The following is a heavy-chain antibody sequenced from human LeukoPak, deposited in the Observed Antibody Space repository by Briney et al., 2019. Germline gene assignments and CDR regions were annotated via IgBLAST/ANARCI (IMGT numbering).Heavy chain of an antibody. CDR1: GFTFSSYA. CDR3: AKGRLGYCSSTSCRYYYYYGMDV. CDR2: ISGSGGST. Sequence: GGSLRLSCAAPGFTFSSYAMSWVRQAPGKGLEWVSAISGSGGSTYYADSVKGRFTISRDNPKNTLYLQMNSLRAEDTAVYYCAKGRLGYCSSTSCRYYYYYGMDVWGQGTTVTVSS. D-gene: IGHD2-2*01. V-gene: IGHV3-23*01. J-gene: IGHJ6*02.